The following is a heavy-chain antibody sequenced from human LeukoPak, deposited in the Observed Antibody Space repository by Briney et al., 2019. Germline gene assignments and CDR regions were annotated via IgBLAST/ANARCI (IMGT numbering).Heavy chain of an antibody. D-gene: IGHD3-22*01. V-gene: IGHV1-2*02. Sequence: ASVKVSCKASGYTFTGYYIHWVRQAPGQGLEWMAWINPDSGGTNYAQKFQGRVTMTRDTSISTAYMELRSLRSDDTAVYYCATYGDYYDSSGYYFDYWGQGALVTVSS. CDR1: GYTFTGYY. J-gene: IGHJ4*02. CDR2: INPDSGGT. CDR3: ATYGDYYDSSGYYFDY.